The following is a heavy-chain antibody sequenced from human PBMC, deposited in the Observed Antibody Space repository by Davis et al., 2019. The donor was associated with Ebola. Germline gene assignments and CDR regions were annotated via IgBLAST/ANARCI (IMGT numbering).Heavy chain of an antibody. D-gene: IGHD4-11*01. V-gene: IGHV1-2*06. CDR1: GSAFTGYY. CDR2: IFSSGGGT. J-gene: IGHJ4*02. CDR3: ARGHNYAHEY. Sequence: ASVKVSCKPSGSAFTGYYMNWVRQAPGQGLEWMGRIFSSGGGTQYAQKFQGRVAMTRDTSISTVYMELSSLRYDDTADYYCARGHNYAHEYWGQGTLVTVSS.